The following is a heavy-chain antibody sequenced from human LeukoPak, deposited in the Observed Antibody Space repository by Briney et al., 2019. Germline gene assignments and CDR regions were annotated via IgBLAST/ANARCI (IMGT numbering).Heavy chain of an antibody. CDR2: IKQDGSEK. CDR3: VRDYLGY. CDR1: GFTFSSYW. V-gene: IGHV3-7*01. J-gene: IGHJ4*02. D-gene: IGHD3-16*01. Sequence: GGSLRLSCAGSGFTFSSYWMSWVRQAPGKGPEWVANIKQDGSEKNYVDSVKGRFTISRDNAKDSLYLQMNSLSAEDTAMYYCVRDYLGYWGQGTLVTVSS.